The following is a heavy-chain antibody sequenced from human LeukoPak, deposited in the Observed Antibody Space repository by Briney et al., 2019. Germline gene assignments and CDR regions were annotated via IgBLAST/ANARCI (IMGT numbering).Heavy chain of an antibody. CDR2: ILFDGSEE. J-gene: IGHJ4*02. CDR3: GRDRNLGIAHFDYIDF. Sequence: GTSLRLSCTMSGVSLRNYGMHWIRQAPGKGLEWLAVILFDGSEEYYVDSVKGRFTISRDNSRDTLYLQMNNLRPDDSCVYYCGRDRNLGIAHFDYIDFWGQGTLVTVAS. CDR1: GVSLRNYG. V-gene: IGHV3-33*01. D-gene: IGHD6-13*01.